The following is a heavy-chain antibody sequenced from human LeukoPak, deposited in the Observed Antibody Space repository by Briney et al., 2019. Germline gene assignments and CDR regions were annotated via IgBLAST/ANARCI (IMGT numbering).Heavy chain of an antibody. CDR1: GGSISSYY. CDR2: IYTSGST. CDR3: ARDTYYYDSSGYYRLDY. D-gene: IGHD3-22*01. J-gene: IGHJ4*02. V-gene: IGHV4-4*07. Sequence: PSETLSLTCTVSGGSISSYYWSWIRQPAGKGLEWMGRIYTSGSTNYNPSLKSRVTMSVDTSKNQFSLKLSSVTAADTAVYYCARDTYYYDSSGYYRLDYWGQGTLVTVSS.